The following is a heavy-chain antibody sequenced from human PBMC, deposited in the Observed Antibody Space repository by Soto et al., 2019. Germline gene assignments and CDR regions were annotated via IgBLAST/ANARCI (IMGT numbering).Heavy chain of an antibody. V-gene: IGHV3-74*01. CDR1: GFTFSTYW. D-gene: IGHD2-2*01. J-gene: IGHJ4*02. Sequence: GGSLRLSCAASGFTFSTYWMHWVRQLPGKGLVWVSRINSDGSRKTYADSVRGRFTVSRDNAKNTLYLQMNSLRDGDTAVYYCKTDVVVVPSSNGPRDYWGQGTLVTVSS. CDR3: KTDVVVVPSSNGPRDY. CDR2: INSDGSRK.